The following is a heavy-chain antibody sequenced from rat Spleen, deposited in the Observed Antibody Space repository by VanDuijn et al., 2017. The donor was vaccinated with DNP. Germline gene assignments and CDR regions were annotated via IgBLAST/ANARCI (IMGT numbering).Heavy chain of an antibody. J-gene: IGHJ3*01. V-gene: IGHV5-29*01. D-gene: IGHD1-11*01. CDR2: INYDGNST. CDR1: GFTFSSFP. CDR3: ARHGDGNYGFDWFAY. Sequence: EVQLVESGGGLVQSGRSLKLSCAASGFTFSSFPMAWVRHAPTKGLEWVATINYDGNSTHYRDSVKGRFTISRDNAKNILYRQMDSLRSEDTATYYCARHGDGNYGFDWFAYWGQGTLVTVSS.